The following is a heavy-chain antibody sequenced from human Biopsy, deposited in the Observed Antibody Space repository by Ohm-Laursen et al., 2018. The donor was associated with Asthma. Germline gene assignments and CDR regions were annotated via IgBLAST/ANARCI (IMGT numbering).Heavy chain of an antibody. CDR2: MSFDGRQT. D-gene: IGHD3-3*01. CDR3: VKERYYDFWSGYPI. V-gene: IGHV3-30*18. CDR1: GFTFSSYG. J-gene: IGHJ3*02. Sequence: SLRLSCTATGFTFSSYGMHWVRQAPGKGLEWVAVMSFDGRQTYYADSVKGRFTISRDNSKNTLYLQMNSLRAEDTAVYYCVKERYYDFWSGYPIWGQGTMVTVSS.